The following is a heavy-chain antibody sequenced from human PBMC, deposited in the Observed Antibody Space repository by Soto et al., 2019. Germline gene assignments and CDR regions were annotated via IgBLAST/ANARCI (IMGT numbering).Heavy chain of an antibody. D-gene: IGHD3-3*01. CDR2: IYYSGST. Sequence: SETLSLTCTVSGGSISSSSYYWGWIRQPPGKGLEWIGSIYYSGSTYYNPSLKSRVTISVDTSKSQFSLKLSSVTAADTAVYYCARHDYDFWSGYDENYYYGMDVWCQGTTVT. CDR1: GGSISSSSYY. J-gene: IGHJ6*02. CDR3: ARHDYDFWSGYDENYYYGMDV. V-gene: IGHV4-39*01.